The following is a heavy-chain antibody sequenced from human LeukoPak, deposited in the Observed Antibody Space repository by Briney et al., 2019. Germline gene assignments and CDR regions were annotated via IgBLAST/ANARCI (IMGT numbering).Heavy chain of an antibody. V-gene: IGHV1-2*02. CDR1: GYTFTDYY. Sequence: ASVKVSCKAVGYTFTDYYIHWVRQAPGQGLEWMGWSNPYSGTNYTQRFQGRVTMTRDTSISTAYMELSSLRSEDTAVYYCARINYGDYRYGMDVWGQGTTVTVSS. CDR3: ARINYGDYRYGMDV. J-gene: IGHJ6*02. CDR2: SNPYSGT. D-gene: IGHD4-17*01.